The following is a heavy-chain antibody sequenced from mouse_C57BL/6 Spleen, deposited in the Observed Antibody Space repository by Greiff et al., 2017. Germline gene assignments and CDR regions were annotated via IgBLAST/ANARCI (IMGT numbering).Heavy chain of an antibody. CDR2: IYPYNGVS. D-gene: IGHD2-4*01. V-gene: IGHV1-31*01. CDR3: ARGYDYDGVSWFAY. Sequence: DVKLVESGPELVKPGASVKISCKASGYSFTGYYMHWVKQSHGNILDWIGYIYPYNGVSSYNQKFKGKATLTVDKSSSTAYMELRSLTSEDSAVYYCARGYDYDGVSWFAYWGQGTLVTVSA. CDR1: GYSFTGYY. J-gene: IGHJ3*01.